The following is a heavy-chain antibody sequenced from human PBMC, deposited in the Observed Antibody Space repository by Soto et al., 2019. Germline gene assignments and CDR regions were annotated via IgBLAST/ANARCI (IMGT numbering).Heavy chain of an antibody. V-gene: IGHV4-61*01. Sequence: SETLSLTCSVSGASVSSSTYYWGWLRQPPGKGLEWIGYTYYSGSTRYSPSLKSRVTISIDTSKNQFSLILSSVTAADTAVYYCARGAAYDFWSGYYNYWGQGTLVTVSS. CDR2: TYYSGST. J-gene: IGHJ4*02. CDR1: GASVSSSTYY. CDR3: ARGAAYDFWSGYYNY. D-gene: IGHD3-3*01.